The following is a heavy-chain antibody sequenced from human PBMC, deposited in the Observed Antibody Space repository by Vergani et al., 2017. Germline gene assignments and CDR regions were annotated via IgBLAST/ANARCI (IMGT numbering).Heavy chain of an antibody. D-gene: IGHD3-22*01. CDR3: ARADPSYYYDSSGAFDI. J-gene: IGHJ3*02. V-gene: IGHV4-59*01. CDR2: IYYSGST. CDR1: GGSISSYY. Sequence: QVQLQESGPGLVKPSGTLSLTCAVSGGSISSYYWSWIRQPPGKGLEWIGYIYYSGSTNYNPSLKSRVTISVDTSKNQFSLKLSSVTAADTAVYYCARADPSYYYDSSGAFDIWGQGTMVTVSS.